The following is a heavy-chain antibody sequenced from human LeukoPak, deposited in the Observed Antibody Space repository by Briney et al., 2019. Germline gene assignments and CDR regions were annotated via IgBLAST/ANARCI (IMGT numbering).Heavy chain of an antibody. J-gene: IGHJ4*02. CDR1: GFTFNSYG. CDR3: ARDLLGGGNSNFDY. CDR2: ISYDGNDK. Sequence: QPGRSLRLSCAASGFTFNSYGMHWVRQAPGKGLEWVAVISYDGNDKFYRDSVKGRFTISRDNSKNTLYLQMNSLRAEDTALYYCARDLLGGGNSNFDYWGQGTLVTVSS. D-gene: IGHD4-23*01. V-gene: IGHV3-30*03.